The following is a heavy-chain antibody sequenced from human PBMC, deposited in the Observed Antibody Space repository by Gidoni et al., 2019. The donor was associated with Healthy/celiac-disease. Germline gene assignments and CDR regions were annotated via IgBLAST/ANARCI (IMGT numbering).Heavy chain of an antibody. CDR3: ATGVGEHYFDY. CDR2: IPYDGSNK. J-gene: IGHJ4*02. CDR1: GFTFSSHA. D-gene: IGHD1-26*01. Sequence: QVQLVESGGGVVQPGRSLRLSGAAAGFTFSSHAMHWVRQAPGKGLEWVAVIPYDGSNKYYADSVKGRFTISRDNSKNTLYLQMNSLRAEDTAVYYCATGVGEHYFDYWGQGTLVTVSS. V-gene: IGHV3-30*04.